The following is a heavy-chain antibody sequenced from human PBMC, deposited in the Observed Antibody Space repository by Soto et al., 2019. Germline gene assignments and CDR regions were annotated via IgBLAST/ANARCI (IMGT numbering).Heavy chain of an antibody. V-gene: IGHV1-69*13. CDR2: IIPISGTT. Sequence: SVKVSCKXSGDVFRSYGINWVRQAPGQGLEWMGGIIPISGTTNYAQKSQGRVAITADESTDTVYMELSRLRSEDTAVYFCARVRCFNGLCHTADYGMDVWGQGTTVTVSS. CDR1: GDVFRSYG. CDR3: ARVRCFNGLCHTADYGMDV. D-gene: IGHD2-8*01. J-gene: IGHJ6*02.